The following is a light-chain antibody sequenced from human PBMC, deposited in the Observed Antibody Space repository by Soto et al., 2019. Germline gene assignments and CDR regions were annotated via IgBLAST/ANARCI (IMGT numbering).Light chain of an antibody. V-gene: IGKV1-5*03. CDR2: KAS. CDR1: QSISSW. CDR3: QQYNSYPVT. Sequence: DILMTQSPSTLSASVGDRVTITCRASQSISSWLAWYHQKPGKAPKLLIYKASSLESGVPSRFSGSGSGTEFTLTISSLQPDDFATYYCQQYNSYPVTFGQGTKVDIK. J-gene: IGKJ1*01.